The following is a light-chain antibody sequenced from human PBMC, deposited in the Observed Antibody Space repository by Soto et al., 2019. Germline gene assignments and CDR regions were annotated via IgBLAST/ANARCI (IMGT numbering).Light chain of an antibody. CDR3: HQYVSWT. CDR1: QSVSSN. V-gene: IGKV3-20*01. Sequence: DIELTHSPGTLYLSPWEIATRSCRASQSVSSNLAWYQQKPGQAPRLLIYGASTRATGIPARFSGSGSGTDFTLTISRLEPEDFAVYYCHQYVSWTFGQGTKVDIK. CDR2: GAS. J-gene: IGKJ1*01.